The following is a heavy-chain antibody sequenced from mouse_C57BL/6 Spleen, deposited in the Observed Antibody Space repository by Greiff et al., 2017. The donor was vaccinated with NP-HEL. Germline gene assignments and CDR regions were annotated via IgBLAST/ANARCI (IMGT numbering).Heavy chain of an antibody. CDR2: ISSGSSTI. Sequence: DVQLQESGGGLVKPGGSLKLSCAASGFTFSDYGMHWVRQAPEKGLEWVAYISSGSSTIYYADTVKGRFTISRDNAKNTLFLQMTSLRSEDTAMYYCARPGGYGDWFAYWGQGTLVTVSA. D-gene: IGHD1-1*01. CDR1: GFTFSDYG. J-gene: IGHJ3*01. V-gene: IGHV5-17*01. CDR3: ARPGGYGDWFAY.